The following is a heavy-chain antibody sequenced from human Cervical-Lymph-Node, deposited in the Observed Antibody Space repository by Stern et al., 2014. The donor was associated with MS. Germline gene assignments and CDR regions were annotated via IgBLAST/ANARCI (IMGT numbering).Heavy chain of an antibody. Sequence: QVQLQESGPGLVKPSQTLSLTCTVSGGSISSGRYYWSCIRQHPGKGLEWIEYVHYSGSTYYNPSLQSRVTISVDTSKNQFSLKLNSVTAADTAVYYCARSDRLWGSFDYWGQGTLVTVSS. J-gene: IGHJ4*02. V-gene: IGHV4-31*03. CDR2: VHYSGST. CDR3: ARSDRLWGSFDY. D-gene: IGHD3-16*01. CDR1: GGSISSGRYY.